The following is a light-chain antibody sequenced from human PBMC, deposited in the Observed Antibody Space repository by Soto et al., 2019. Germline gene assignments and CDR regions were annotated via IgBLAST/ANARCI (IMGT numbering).Light chain of an antibody. CDR2: KAS. CDR3: QQYNSPYSWT. J-gene: IGKJ1*01. V-gene: IGKV1-5*03. Sequence: DIPMTQSPSTLSASVGDRVTITCRASQSISSWLAWYQQKPGKAPKLLIYKASSLESGVPSRFSGSGSGTEFTLTISSLQPDDFATYFCQQYNSPYSWTFGQGTRVEIK. CDR1: QSISSW.